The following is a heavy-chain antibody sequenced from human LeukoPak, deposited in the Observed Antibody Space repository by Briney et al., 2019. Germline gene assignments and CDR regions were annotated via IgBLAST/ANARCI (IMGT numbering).Heavy chain of an antibody. D-gene: IGHD2-15*01. Sequence: GRSLRLSCAASGFTFNTYNMHWVRQAPGKGLEWVAVIWYDGSKKYYADSVKGRFSISRDNSKNTLFLRMNSLRAEDTAVYYCAREGGYCSGGSCYFYIDYWGQGTLVTVSS. CDR3: AREGGYCSGGSCYFYIDY. CDR1: GFTFNTYN. J-gene: IGHJ4*02. CDR2: IWYDGSKK. V-gene: IGHV3-33*01.